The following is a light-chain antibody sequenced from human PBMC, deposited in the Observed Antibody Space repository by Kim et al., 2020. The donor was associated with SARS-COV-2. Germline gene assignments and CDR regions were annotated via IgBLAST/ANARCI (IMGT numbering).Light chain of an antibody. CDR2: DVS. CDR1: SSDVGAYNL. CDR3: TSYTRSDTWV. J-gene: IGLJ3*02. Sequence: QSVTISCTGTSSDVGAYNLVSWYQQHPGKAPKFMIHDVSQRPSGVSNRFSGSKSGNTASLTISGLQAEDEADYYCTSYTRSDTWVFGGGTK. V-gene: IGLV2-14*03.